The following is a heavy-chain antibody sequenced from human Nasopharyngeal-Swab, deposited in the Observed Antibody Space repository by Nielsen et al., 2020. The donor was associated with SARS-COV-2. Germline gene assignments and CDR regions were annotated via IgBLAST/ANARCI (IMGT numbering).Heavy chain of an antibody. V-gene: IGHV3-15*01. CDR2: IKSKTDGGTT. CDR3: TTLSGYPGGY. D-gene: IGHD4-23*01. Sequence: GESLKISCVASGFTFNSYYMSWVRQAPGKGLEWVGRIKSKTDGGTTDYAAPVKGRFTISRDDSKNTLYLQMNSLKTEDTAVYYCTTLSGYPGGYWGQGTLVTVSS. J-gene: IGHJ4*02. CDR1: GFTFNSYY.